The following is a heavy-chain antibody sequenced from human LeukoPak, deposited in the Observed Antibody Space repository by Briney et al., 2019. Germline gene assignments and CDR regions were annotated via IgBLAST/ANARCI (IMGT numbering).Heavy chain of an antibody. J-gene: IGHJ5*02. CDR3: ARHAAVEGSSGWSPLWWFDP. D-gene: IGHD6-19*01. V-gene: IGHV4-59*08. Sequence: SETLSLTCTVSGGSIRSYYWSWIRQPPGKGLEWIGYMHHSGSTKHNPYLKSRVTISVGTSKSQFSLKLSSVTAADTAVYYCARHAAVEGSSGWSPLWWFDPWGQGTLVTVSS. CDR2: MHHSGST. CDR1: GGSIRSYY.